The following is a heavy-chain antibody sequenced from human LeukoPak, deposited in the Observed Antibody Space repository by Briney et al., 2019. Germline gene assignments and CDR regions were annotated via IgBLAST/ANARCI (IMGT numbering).Heavy chain of an antibody. Sequence: SXTLSLTCTVSGGSISSGDYYWSWSRQPPGKGMEWIEYIYYSGSTYYNPSLKSRVTISVDTSKNQFSLKLSSVTAADTAVYYCARGKQQLVYDYFDYWGQGTLVAVSS. J-gene: IGHJ4*02. V-gene: IGHV4-30-4*08. CDR3: ARGKQQLVYDYFDY. CDR2: IYYSGST. D-gene: IGHD6-13*01. CDR1: GGSISSGDYY.